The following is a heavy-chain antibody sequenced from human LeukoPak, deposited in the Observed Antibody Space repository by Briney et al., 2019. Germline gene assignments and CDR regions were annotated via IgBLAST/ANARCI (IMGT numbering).Heavy chain of an antibody. J-gene: IGHJ4*02. V-gene: IGHV3-23*01. CDR1: GFTFSSYA. D-gene: IGHD5-12*01. CDR2: ISGSGGST. Sequence: GGSLRLSCAASGFTFSSYAMSWVRQAPGKGLEWVSAISGSGGSTYYADSVKGRFTISRDDSKNTLYLQMKNLRAEDTAVYYCAKDGAWLRFDDWGQGILVTVSS. CDR3: AKDGAWLRFDD.